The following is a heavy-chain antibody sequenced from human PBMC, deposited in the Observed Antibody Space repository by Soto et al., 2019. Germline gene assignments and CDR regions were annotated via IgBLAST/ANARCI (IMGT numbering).Heavy chain of an antibody. CDR3: ARLGSGIAVAGRAFDI. CDR1: GGSVSSSHYY. V-gene: IGHV4-39*01. CDR2: IYYSGTT. D-gene: IGHD6-19*01. J-gene: IGHJ3*02. Sequence: QLLESGPGLVKPSETLSLTCSVSGGSVSSSHYYWGWIRQPPGKGLEWIGTIYYSGTTYYNPSLKSRVTISVDTSKNQFSLKLTSVTAADTAVYYCARLGSGIAVAGRAFDIWGQGTMVTVSS.